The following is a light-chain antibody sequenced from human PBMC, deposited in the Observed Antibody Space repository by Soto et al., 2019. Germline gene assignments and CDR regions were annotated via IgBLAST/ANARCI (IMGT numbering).Light chain of an antibody. Sequence: EIVLTQSPATLSLSPGERATLSCRASQSVSSYLAWYQQKPGQAPRLLIYDASNRATGITARFSGSGSGTDFTLTISSLEPEDFAVYYCQRRSNWPPWTFGQGTKVDIK. J-gene: IGKJ1*01. CDR2: DAS. CDR1: QSVSSY. V-gene: IGKV3-11*01. CDR3: QRRSNWPPWT.